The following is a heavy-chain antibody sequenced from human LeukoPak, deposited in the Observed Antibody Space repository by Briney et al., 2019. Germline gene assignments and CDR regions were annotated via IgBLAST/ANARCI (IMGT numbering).Heavy chain of an antibody. Sequence: PSETLSLTCAVYGGSFSGYYWSWIRQPPGKGLEWIGEINHSGSTNYNPSLKSRVTISVDTSKNQFSLKLSSVTAADTAVYYCARGHSDYVWGSYRYTWFDPWGQGTLVTVSS. CDR2: INHSGST. CDR1: GGSFSGYY. D-gene: IGHD3-16*02. V-gene: IGHV4-34*01. CDR3: ARGHSDYVWGSYRYTWFDP. J-gene: IGHJ5*02.